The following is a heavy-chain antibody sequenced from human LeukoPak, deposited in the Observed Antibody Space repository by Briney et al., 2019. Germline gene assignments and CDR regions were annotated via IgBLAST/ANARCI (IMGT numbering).Heavy chain of an antibody. J-gene: IGHJ2*01. CDR2: INPNSGGT. CDR1: GYTFTGYY. Sequence: ASVKVSCKASGYTFTGYYLHWVRQAPGQGLEWMGWINPNSGGTNYAQKFQGRVTMTRDTSISTAYMELSRLRSDYTAVYYCYKKPLFFYGSGNGLLFGLLGRGTLVTVSS. D-gene: IGHD3-10*01. V-gene: IGHV1-2*02. CDR3: YKKPLFFYGSGNGLLFGL.